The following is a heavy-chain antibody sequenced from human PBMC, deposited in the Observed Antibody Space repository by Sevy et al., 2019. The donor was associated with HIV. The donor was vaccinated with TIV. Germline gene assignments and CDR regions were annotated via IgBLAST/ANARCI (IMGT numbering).Heavy chain of an antibody. D-gene: IGHD3-3*01. CDR2: IYPGDSDT. Sequence: GESLKISCKGSGYSFTSYWIGWVRQMPGKGLEWMGIIYPGDSDTRYSPSFQGQVTISADKSISTAYLQWSSLKASDTAMYYCARQGFGVVIKGARYYHYMDVWGKGTTVTVSS. J-gene: IGHJ6*03. CDR1: GYSFTSYW. V-gene: IGHV5-51*01. CDR3: ARQGFGVVIKGARYYHYMDV.